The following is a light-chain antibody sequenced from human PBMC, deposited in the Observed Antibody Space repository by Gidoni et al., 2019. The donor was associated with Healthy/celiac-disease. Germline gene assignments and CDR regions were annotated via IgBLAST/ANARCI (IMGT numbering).Light chain of an antibody. CDR1: QSISSW. Sequence: DIQMTQSPSTLSASVGDRVTITCRASQSISSWLALYQQKPGKAPKLLIYDASSLESGVPTRFSRSGSGTEFTLTISNLQPDYFATYYCQQYNSYSWTFXQXTKVEIK. V-gene: IGKV1-5*01. CDR2: DAS. CDR3: QQYNSYSWT. J-gene: IGKJ1*01.